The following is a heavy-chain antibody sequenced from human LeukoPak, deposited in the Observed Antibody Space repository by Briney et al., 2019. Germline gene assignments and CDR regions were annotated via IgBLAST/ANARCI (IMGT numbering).Heavy chain of an antibody. D-gene: IGHD3-3*01. V-gene: IGHV3-21*01. J-gene: IGHJ4*02. CDR3: ARTLRFEGFDY. CDR2: ISTNSTYI. Sequence: GGSLRLSCAASGFTFSSYSMNWVRQAPGKGLEWVSSISTNSTYIYYADSVKGRFTISRDNAKNSLYLQMNSLRAEDTAVYYCARTLRFEGFDYWGQGTLVTVSS. CDR1: GFTFSSYS.